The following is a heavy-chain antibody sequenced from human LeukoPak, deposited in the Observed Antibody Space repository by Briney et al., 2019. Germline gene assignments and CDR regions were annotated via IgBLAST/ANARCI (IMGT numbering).Heavy chain of an antibody. Sequence: GGSLRLSCAASGFTFSSYAMCCVRQAPGKGLGWVSGIIDYGERTYYATCAKGRFTISSDNSNNTLYLQMNGLRAEDTAVYYCAKLGEQGLHNRYVAVCGKGTTVAVSS. J-gene: IGHJ6*03. CDR2: IIDYGERT. CDR1: GFTFSSYA. CDR3: AKLGEQGLHNRYVAV. D-gene: IGHD3-16*01. V-gene: IGHV3-23*01.